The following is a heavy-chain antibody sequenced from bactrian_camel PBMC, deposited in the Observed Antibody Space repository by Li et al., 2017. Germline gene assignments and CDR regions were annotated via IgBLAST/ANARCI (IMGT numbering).Heavy chain of an antibody. V-gene: IGHV3S53*01. D-gene: IGHD4*01. CDR1: GYKYNTAS. J-gene: IGHJ4*01. Sequence: QVQLVESGGGSVQPGGSLTLSCATSGYKYNTASIAWFREAPGKEREGVASLYAGVTTFYAASVKGRFTIFQDAGRNTFYLKMNSLKPEDSAMYYCAADQRRAWSDYRALHSTSYDYWGQGTQVTVS. CDR3: AADQRRAWSDYRALHSTSYDY. CDR2: LYAGVTT.